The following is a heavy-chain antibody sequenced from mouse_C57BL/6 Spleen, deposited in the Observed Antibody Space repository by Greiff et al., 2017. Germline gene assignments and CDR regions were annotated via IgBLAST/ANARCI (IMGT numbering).Heavy chain of an antibody. D-gene: IGHD2-5*01. V-gene: IGHV1-82*01. J-gene: IGHJ2*01. Sequence: VQLQQSGPELVKPGASVKISCKASGYAFSSSWMNWVKQRPGKGLEWIGRIYPGDGDTNYNGKFKGKATLTADKSSSTAYMQLSSLTSEDSAVYFCARRGSNYVFDYWGQGTTLTVSS. CDR3: ARRGSNYVFDY. CDR1: GYAFSSSW. CDR2: IYPGDGDT.